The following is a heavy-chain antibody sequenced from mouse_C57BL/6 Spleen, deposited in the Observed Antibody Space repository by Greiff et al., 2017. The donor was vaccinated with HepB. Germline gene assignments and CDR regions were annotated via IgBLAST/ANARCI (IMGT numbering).Heavy chain of an antibody. CDR3: ARGDSYYGSRDY. CDR2: IDPSDSET. Sequence: QVQLKQPGAELVRPGSSVKLSCKASGYTFTSYWMHWVKQRPIQGLEWIGNIDPSDSETHYNQKFKDKATLTVDKSSSTAYMQLSSLTSEDSAVYYCARGDSYYGSRDYWGQGTTLTVSS. CDR1: GYTFTSYW. D-gene: IGHD1-1*01. J-gene: IGHJ2*01. V-gene: IGHV1-52*01.